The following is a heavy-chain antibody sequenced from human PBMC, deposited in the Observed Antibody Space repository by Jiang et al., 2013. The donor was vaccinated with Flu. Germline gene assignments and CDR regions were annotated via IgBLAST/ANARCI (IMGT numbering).Heavy chain of an antibody. Sequence: KPGSSVKVSCKASGGTFSSYAISWVRQAPGQGLEWMGWINPNSGGTNYAQKFQGWVTMTRDTSISTAYMELSRLRSDDTAVYYCAREPQPGANRFDYWGQGTLVTVSS. CDR3: AREPQPGANRFDY. J-gene: IGHJ4*02. CDR1: GGTFSSYA. D-gene: IGHD2-2*01. V-gene: IGHV1-2*04. CDR2: INPNSGGT.